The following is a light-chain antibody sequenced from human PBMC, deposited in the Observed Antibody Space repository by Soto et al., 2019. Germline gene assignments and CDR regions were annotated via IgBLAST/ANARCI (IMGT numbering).Light chain of an antibody. Sequence: EIVLTQSPGTLSLSPGERATLSCRASQSVSNNYLAWSEQKPGQAPRLLIYGVSSRAAGIPDRFSGSGSGKDFTLTISRLEPEDFAVYYWQQYGSSFGGGTKVDIK. V-gene: IGKV3-20*01. J-gene: IGKJ4*01. CDR1: QSVSNNY. CDR2: GVS. CDR3: QQYGSS.